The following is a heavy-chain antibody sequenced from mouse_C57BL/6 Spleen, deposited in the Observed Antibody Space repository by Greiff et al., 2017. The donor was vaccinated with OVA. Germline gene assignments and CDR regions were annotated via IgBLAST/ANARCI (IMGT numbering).Heavy chain of an antibody. D-gene: IGHD2-4*01. CDR1: GYAFSSSW. CDR3: APIYYDYSWFAY. V-gene: IGHV1-82*01. CDR2: IYPGDGDT. J-gene: IGHJ3*01. Sequence: QVQLKQSGPELVKPGASVKISCKASGYAFSSSWMNWVKQRPGKGLEWIGRIYPGDGDTNYNGKFKGKATLTADKSSSTAYMQLSSLTSEDSAVYFCAPIYYDYSWFAYWGQGTLVTVSA.